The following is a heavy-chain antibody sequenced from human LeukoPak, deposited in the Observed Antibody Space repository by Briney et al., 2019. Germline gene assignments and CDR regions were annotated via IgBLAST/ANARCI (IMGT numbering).Heavy chain of an antibody. V-gene: IGHV4-34*01. J-gene: IGHJ3*01. CDR2: INHSGST. D-gene: IGHD5-18*01. CDR3: ASMVTGDAFDF. Sequence: SETLSLTCAVYGGSFSGYYWSWIRQPPGKGLEWIGEINHSGSTNYNPSLKSRVTISVDTSKNQFSLRLSSVTAADTAVYYCASMVTGDAFDFWGQGTMVTVSS. CDR1: GGSFSGYY.